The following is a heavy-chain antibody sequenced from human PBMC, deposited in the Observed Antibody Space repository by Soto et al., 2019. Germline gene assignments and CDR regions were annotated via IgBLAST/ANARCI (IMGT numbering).Heavy chain of an antibody. D-gene: IGHD3-3*01. CDR3: AKDLAEPTESLLEWFEYYYGMDV. J-gene: IGHJ6*02. V-gene: IGHV3-30*18. CDR1: GFTFSSYG. Sequence: GGSLRLSCAASGFTFSSYGMHWVRQAPGKGLEWVAVISYDGSNKYYADSVKGRFTISRDNSKNTLYLQMNSLRAEDTAVYYCAKDLAEPTESLLEWFEYYYGMDVWGQGTTVTVSS. CDR2: ISYDGSNK.